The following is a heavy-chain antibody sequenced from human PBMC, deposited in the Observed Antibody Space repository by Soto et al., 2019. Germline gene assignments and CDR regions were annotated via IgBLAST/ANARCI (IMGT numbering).Heavy chain of an antibody. CDR2: IIPIFGTA. V-gene: IGHV1-69*13. CDR3: ARGGHCGGDCYSGPDY. Sequence: SVKVSCKASGGTFSSYAISWVRQAPGQGLEWMGGIIPIFGTANYAQKFQGRVTITADESTSTAYMELSSLRSEDTAVYYCARGGHCGGDCYSGPDYWGQGTLVTVSS. J-gene: IGHJ4*02. D-gene: IGHD2-21*02. CDR1: GGTFSSYA.